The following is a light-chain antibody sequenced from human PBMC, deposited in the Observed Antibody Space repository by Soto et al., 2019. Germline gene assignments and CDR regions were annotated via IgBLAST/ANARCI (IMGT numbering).Light chain of an antibody. CDR2: GAS. Sequence: MVMTQSPDILSVSPGERATLSCRASQSITRNLAWYQHKPGQAPRRLISGASTRAAGVPSRFSASGSGTEFTLTISSLQSEDFADYYCQQYHHWPLYTFGQGTKLEIK. CDR3: QQYHHWPLYT. CDR1: QSITRN. J-gene: IGKJ2*01. V-gene: IGKV3D-15*01.